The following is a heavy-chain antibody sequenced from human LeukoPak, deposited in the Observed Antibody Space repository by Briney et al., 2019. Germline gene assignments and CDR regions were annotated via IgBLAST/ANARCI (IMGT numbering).Heavy chain of an antibody. V-gene: IGHV3-13*01. J-gene: IGHJ4*02. CDR1: GFTFSSYD. D-gene: IGHD1-26*01. CDR2: IGTAGDT. CDR3: ARGGGYSGSYEFDY. Sequence: GGSLRLSCAASGFTFSSYDMHWVRQAPGKGLEWVSAIGTAGDTYYPGSVKGRFTISRENAKNSLYLQMNSLRAGDTAVYYCARGGGYSGSYEFDYWGQGTLVTVSS.